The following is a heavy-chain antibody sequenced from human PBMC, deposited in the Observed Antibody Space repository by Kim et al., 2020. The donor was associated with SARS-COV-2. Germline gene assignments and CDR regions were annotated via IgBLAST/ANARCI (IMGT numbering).Heavy chain of an antibody. D-gene: IGHD3-10*01. CDR2: IYSGGSST. CDR1: GFTFSSYA. CDR3: AKVERIERITMVRGGYDV. J-gene: IGHJ6*02. V-gene: IGHV3-23*03. Sequence: GGSLRLSCAASGFTFSSYAMSWVRQAPGKGLEWVSVIYSGGSSTYYADSVKGRFTISRDNSKNTLYLQMNSLRAEDTAVYYCAKVERIERITMVRGGYDVWGQGTTVTVSS.